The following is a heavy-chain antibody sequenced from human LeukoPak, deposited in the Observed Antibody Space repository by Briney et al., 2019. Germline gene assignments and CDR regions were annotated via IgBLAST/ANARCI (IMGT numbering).Heavy chain of an antibody. CDR3: IRQWLWRAV. D-gene: IGHD6-19*01. J-gene: IGHJ6*03. CDR2: VFYTGTA. Sequence: SETLSLTCTVSGGSISSSYYYWGWIRQPPGKGLEWIGSVFYTGTAYYNSSLKSRVIMSVDTSKNQFSLRLNSVTAADMAVYYCIRQWLWRAVWGKGTTVTVSS. CDR1: GGSISSSYYY. V-gene: IGHV4-39*07.